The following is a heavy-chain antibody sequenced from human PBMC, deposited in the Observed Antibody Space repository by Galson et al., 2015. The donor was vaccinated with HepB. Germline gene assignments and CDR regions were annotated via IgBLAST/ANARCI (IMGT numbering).Heavy chain of an antibody. V-gene: IGHV3-30-3*01. D-gene: IGHD1-1*01. CDR3: AAAYNNNWHPFYY. J-gene: IGHJ4*02. CDR1: GFMFTNYA. CDR2: TSYDGSNK. Sequence: SLRLSCAASGFMFTNYALHWVRQAPGKGPEWVALTSYDGSNKHYADAVKGRFTISRDNSMHTLCLQMNSLRAEDTAVYYCAAAYNNNWHPFYYWGQGTLVTVSS.